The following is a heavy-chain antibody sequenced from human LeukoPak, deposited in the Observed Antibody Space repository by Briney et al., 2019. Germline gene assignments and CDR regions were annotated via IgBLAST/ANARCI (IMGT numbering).Heavy chain of an antibody. J-gene: IGHJ6*02. D-gene: IGHD6-19*01. CDR1: GFTVSSNY. CDR2: IWFDESNK. V-gene: IGHV3-33*08. Sequence: PGGSLRLSCAASGFTVSSNYMNWVRQAPGEGLEWVALIWFDESNKYYGDFVKGRFTISRDNSDNTLYLEMNSLRVDDTAVYYCARDSRDSSGPYYDYYFGMDVWGQGTTVTVSS. CDR3: ARDSRDSSGPYYDYYFGMDV.